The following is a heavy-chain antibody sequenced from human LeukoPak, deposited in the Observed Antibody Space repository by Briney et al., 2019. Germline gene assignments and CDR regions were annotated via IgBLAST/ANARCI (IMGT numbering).Heavy chain of an antibody. V-gene: IGHV3-74*01. J-gene: IGHJ4*02. CDR1: GFTFTTYG. D-gene: IGHD3-10*01. CDR3: AREAFQFGQYYFDY. CDR2: INREGNDT. Sequence: PGGSLRLSCSASGFTFTTYGMNWVRQAPGKGLVWVSRINREGNDTIYADSVKGRFTISRDNAKNTLYLQMTSLRAEDTALYYCAREAFQFGQYYFDYWGQGTPVTVSS.